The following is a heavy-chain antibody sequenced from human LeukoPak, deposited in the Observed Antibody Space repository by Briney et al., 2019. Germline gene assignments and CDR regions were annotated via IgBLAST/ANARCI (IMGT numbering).Heavy chain of an antibody. Sequence: PGGSLRLSCEASGFTFSRYWMHWVRKAPGKGLMWVSRINSDGSATTYADFVKGRFTISRDNAKNTVYLQMNSLRVDDTAIYYCERDYGAWGQGTLVTVSP. CDR3: ERDYGA. CDR1: GFTFSRYW. J-gene: IGHJ5*02. V-gene: IGHV3-74*03. CDR2: INSDGSAT. D-gene: IGHD4/OR15-4a*01.